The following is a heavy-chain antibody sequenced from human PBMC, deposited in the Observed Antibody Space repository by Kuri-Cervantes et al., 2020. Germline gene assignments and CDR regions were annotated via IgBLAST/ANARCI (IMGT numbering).Heavy chain of an antibody. J-gene: IGHJ4*02. Sequence: GGSLRLSCAASGFTFNKYDMTWVRQAPGKGLEWVSAISSSGGSTYYADSVKGRFTISRDNSKNTLYLQMNSLTAEDTAVYYCAKGLYSGSGWYPGRYYFDSWGQGTLVTVSS. D-gene: IGHD6-19*01. V-gene: IGHV3-23*01. CDR2: ISSSGGST. CDR3: AKGLYSGSGWYPGRYYFDS. CDR1: GFTFNKYD.